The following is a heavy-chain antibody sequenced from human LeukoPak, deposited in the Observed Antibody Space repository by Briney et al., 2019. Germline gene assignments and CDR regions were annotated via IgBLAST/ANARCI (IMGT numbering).Heavy chain of an antibody. CDR1: GYTFTSYY. D-gene: IGHD3-22*01. V-gene: IGHV1-46*01. Sequence: ASVKGSCKASGYTFTSYYMHWVRQAPGQGLEWMGIINPSGGSTSYAQKFQGRVTMTRDTSTSTVYMELSSLRSEDTAVYYCARDPFYYDSSGYSFDWGQGTLVTVSS. CDR2: INPSGGST. CDR3: ARDPFYYDSSGYSFD. J-gene: IGHJ4*02.